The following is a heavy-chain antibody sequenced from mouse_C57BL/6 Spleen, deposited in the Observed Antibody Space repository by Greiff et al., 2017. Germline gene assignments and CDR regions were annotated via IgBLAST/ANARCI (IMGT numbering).Heavy chain of an antibody. J-gene: IGHJ2*01. D-gene: IGHD1-1*01. CDR1: GYTFTSYW. Sequence: QVQLQQPGAELVKPGASVKLSCKASGYTFTSYWMHWVKQRPGQGLEWIGMIHPNSGSTNYNEKFKSKATLTVDKSSSTAYMQLSSLTSEDSAVYYCARVYGSSYVDYWGQGTTLTVSS. CDR2: IHPNSGST. V-gene: IGHV1-64*01. CDR3: ARVYGSSYVDY.